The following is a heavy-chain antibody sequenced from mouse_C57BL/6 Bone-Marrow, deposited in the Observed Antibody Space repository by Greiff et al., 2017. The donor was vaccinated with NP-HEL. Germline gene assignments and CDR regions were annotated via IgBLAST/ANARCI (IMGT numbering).Heavy chain of an antibody. CDR1: GYTFTNYW. V-gene: IGHV1-47*01. D-gene: IGHD2-1*01. Sequence: QVQLQQPGAELVKPGASVKLSCKASGYTFTNYWMHWVKQNHGKSLEWIGNFHPYNDDTEYNEKFKNKATLTVEKSSSTVYLELSRLTSDDSSVYYCARGGNYWYYFDYWGQGTTLTVSS. CDR3: ARGGNYWYYFDY. J-gene: IGHJ2*01. CDR2: FHPYNDDT.